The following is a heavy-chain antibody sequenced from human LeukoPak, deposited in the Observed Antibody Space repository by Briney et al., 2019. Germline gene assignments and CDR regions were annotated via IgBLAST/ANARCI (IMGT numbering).Heavy chain of an antibody. J-gene: IGHJ3*02. CDR3: ASTHSEAVAGTNAFDI. V-gene: IGHV5-51*01. Sequence: GESLKISCKGSGYSFTSYWIGWVRQMPGKGLEWMGIIYPGDSDTRYSPSFQGQVTISADKSISTAYLQWSSLKASDTAMYYCASTHSEAVAGTNAFDIWGQGTMVTVSS. D-gene: IGHD6-19*01. CDR1: GYSFTSYW. CDR2: IYPGDSDT.